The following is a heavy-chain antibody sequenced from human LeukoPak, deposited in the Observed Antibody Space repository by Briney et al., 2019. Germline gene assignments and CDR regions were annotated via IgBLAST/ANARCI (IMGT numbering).Heavy chain of an antibody. J-gene: IGHJ1*01. D-gene: IGHD3-22*01. CDR1: GFTFSTYW. CDR2: IKSDGST. V-gene: IGHV3-74*01. CDR3: ARAPSEIGGYYPEYFRH. Sequence: PGGSLRLSCAASGFTFSTYWMHWVRQAPGKGLVWVSRIKSDGSTNYADSVKGRFTISRDNAKNTVSLQMNSLRPEDTGVYYCARAPSEIGGYYPEYFRHWGQGTLVNVSS.